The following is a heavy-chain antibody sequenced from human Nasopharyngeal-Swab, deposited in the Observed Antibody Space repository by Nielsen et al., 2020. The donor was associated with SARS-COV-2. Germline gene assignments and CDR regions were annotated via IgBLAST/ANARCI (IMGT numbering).Heavy chain of an antibody. J-gene: IGHJ4*02. Sequence: SETLSLTCTVSGGSISSYYWSWIRQPPGKGLEWIGYIYYSGSTNYNPSLKSRVTISVDTSKNQFSLKLSSVTAADTAVYYCARGLPSYYDSSGYYSGWGQGTLVTVSS. D-gene: IGHD3-22*01. CDR3: ARGLPSYYDSSGYYSG. CDR2: IYYSGST. CDR1: GGSISSYY. V-gene: IGHV4-59*01.